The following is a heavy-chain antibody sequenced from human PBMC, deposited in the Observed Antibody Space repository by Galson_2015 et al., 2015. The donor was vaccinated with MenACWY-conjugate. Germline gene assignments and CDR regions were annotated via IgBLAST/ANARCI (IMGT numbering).Heavy chain of an antibody. V-gene: IGHV4-61*08. CDR1: GGSASSSGYY. D-gene: IGHD2/OR15-2a*01. Sequence: QVQLQESGPGLVKPSETLSLTCTVSGGSASSSGYYWTWNRQPPGQGLEWIGLIYDSGTTKYNPSLKGRVTISLDTSKNQVSLKLSSVTAADTTVYYGAREFSYWGQGTLVTVSS. J-gene: IGHJ4*02. CDR3: AREFSY. CDR2: IYDSGTT.